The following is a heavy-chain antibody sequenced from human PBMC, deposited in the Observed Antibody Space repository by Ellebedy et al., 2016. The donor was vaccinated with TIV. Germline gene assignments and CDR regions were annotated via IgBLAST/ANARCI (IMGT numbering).Heavy chain of an antibody. V-gene: IGHV3-21*01. CDR3: ARQSQKMATIPGDLGD. D-gene: IGHD5-24*01. J-gene: IGHJ4*02. Sequence: PGGSLRLSCAASGFTFSSYSMNWVRQAPGKGLEWVSSISSSSSYIYYADSVQGRFTISRDNAKNSLYLQMNSLRAEDTAVYYCARQSQKMATIPGDLGDWGQGTLVTVSS. CDR1: GFTFSSYS. CDR2: ISSSSSYI.